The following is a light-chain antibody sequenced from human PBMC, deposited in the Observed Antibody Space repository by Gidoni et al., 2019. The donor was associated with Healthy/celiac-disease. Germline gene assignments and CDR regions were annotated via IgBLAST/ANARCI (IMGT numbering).Light chain of an antibody. V-gene: IGLV1-40*01. CDR2: DNS. J-gene: IGLJ1*01. Sequence: QSVLTQPPSVSGAPGQRVTISCTGSSSNIGAGYDVHWYQQLPGTAPKLLIYDNSNRPSGVPDRFSGSRSGTSASLAITGLQAEDEADYYCQSYDSSLSGYNYVFGTGTKVTVL. CDR1: SSNIGAGYD. CDR3: QSYDSSLSGYNYV.